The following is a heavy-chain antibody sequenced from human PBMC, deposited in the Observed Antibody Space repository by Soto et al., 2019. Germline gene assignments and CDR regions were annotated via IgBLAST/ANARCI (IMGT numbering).Heavy chain of an antibody. V-gene: IGHV1-69*13. Sequence: SVKVSCKASGGTFSSYAISWVRQAPGQGLEWMGGIIPIFGTANYAQKFQGRVTITADESTSTAYMELSSLRSEDTAVYYCARSLQIPYYDYVWGSYRYYFDYWGQGTLVTVSS. D-gene: IGHD3-16*02. J-gene: IGHJ4*02. CDR2: IIPIFGTA. CDR3: ARSLQIPYYDYVWGSYRYYFDY. CDR1: GGTFSSYA.